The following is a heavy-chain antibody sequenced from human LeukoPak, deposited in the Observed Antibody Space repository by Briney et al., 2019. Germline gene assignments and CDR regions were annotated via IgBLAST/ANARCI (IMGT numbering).Heavy chain of an antibody. Sequence: SGTLSLTCTVSGASIIGPKWWNWVRLSPGKGMEWIGEIFHSGSTHYNPSLKSRVAISVDTSKNQFSLILTSVTDADTAVYYCATSSGWYRYDSWGQGTLVTVSS. V-gene: IGHV4-4*02. CDR3: ATSSGWYRYDS. CDR2: IFHSGST. J-gene: IGHJ4*02. CDR1: GASIIGPKW. D-gene: IGHD6-19*01.